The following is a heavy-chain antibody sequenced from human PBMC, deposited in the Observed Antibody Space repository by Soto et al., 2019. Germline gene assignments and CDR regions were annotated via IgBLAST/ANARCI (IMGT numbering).Heavy chain of an antibody. V-gene: IGHV3-11*01. CDR2: ISSSGSTI. Sequence: LRLSCAASGFTFSDYYMSWIRQAPGKGLEWVSYISSSGSTIYYADSVKGRFTISRDNAKNSLYLQMNSLRAEDTAVYYCARVRGVVATIFNYFDYWGQGTLVTVSS. CDR1: GFTFSDYY. CDR3: ARVRGVVATIFNYFDY. D-gene: IGHD5-12*01. J-gene: IGHJ4*02.